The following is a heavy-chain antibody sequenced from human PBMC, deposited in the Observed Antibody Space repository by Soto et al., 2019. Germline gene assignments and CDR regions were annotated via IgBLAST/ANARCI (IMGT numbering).Heavy chain of an antibody. V-gene: IGHV4-31*03. CDR3: ARDNGYGHFDS. J-gene: IGHJ4*02. Sequence: QVQLQESGPGLVKPSQTLSLTCTVSGASITSGRSYWSWIRQHPGKCLEWIGYMFYTGSTYYHPSLKSRVHISAETSKNQFSLRLSSVTPADTAVYYCARDNGYGHFDSWGQGTLVTVSS. CDR2: MFYTGST. D-gene: IGHD5-12*01. CDR1: GASITSGRSY.